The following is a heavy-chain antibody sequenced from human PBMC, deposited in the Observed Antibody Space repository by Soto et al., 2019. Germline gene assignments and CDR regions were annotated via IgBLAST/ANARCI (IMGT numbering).Heavy chain of an antibody. J-gene: IGHJ4*02. V-gene: IGHV3-21*01. D-gene: IGHD6-13*01. CDR2: ISSSSSYI. CDR1: GFTFSSYG. Sequence: GGSLRLSCAASGFTFSSYGMHWVRQAPGKGLEWVSSISSSSSYIYYADSVKGRFTISRDNAKNSLYLQMNSLRAEDTAVYYCARVGIAAAGSEYFDYWGQGTLVTVSS. CDR3: ARVGIAAAGSEYFDY.